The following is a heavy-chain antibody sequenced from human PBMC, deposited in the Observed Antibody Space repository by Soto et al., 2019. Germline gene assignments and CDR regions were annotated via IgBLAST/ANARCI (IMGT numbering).Heavy chain of an antibody. CDR2: IYPGDSDT. CDR1: RLGPNRHR. Sequence: SLNISSKQPRLGPNRHRIVGPRHVPGKGREWMGIIYPGDSDTRYSPSFQGQVTISADKSISTAYLQWSSLKASDTAMYYCARRQQQLDDYGMDVWGQGTTVTV. V-gene: IGHV5-51*01. D-gene: IGHD6-13*01. CDR3: ARRQQQLDDYGMDV. J-gene: IGHJ6*02.